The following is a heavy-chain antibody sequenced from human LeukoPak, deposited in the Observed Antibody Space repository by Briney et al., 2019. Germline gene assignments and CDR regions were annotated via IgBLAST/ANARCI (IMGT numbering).Heavy chain of an antibody. V-gene: IGHV3-74*01. J-gene: IGHJ4*02. CDR1: GFSFSRYW. D-gene: IGHD6-19*01. CDR2: VNNDGSST. Sequence: SGGSLRLSWGASGFSFSRYWMHWVRQAPGKGLMWVSRVNNDGSSTTYADSVEGRFTISRDNARNTLYLQMNSLRAEDTAVYYCARSSYPYYFDYWGQGTLVTVSS. CDR3: ARSSYPYYFDY.